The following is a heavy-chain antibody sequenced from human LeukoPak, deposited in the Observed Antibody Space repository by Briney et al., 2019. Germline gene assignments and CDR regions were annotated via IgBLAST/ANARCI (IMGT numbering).Heavy chain of an antibody. CDR2: INPSDGST. CDR1: GYTFTTYY. D-gene: IGHD1-26*01. V-gene: IGHV1-46*01. CDR3: ARARGRLNASNWFDP. Sequence: ASVKVSCKASGYTFTTYYMHWVRQAPGQGLEWMGIINPSDGSTSYAQKFQGRVTMTRDTSTSTVYMELSSLRSEDTAVYYCARARGRLNASNWFDPWGQGTLVTVSS. J-gene: IGHJ5*02.